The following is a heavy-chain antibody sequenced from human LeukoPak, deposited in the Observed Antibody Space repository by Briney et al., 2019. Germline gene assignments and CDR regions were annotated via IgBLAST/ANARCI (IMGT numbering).Heavy chain of an antibody. J-gene: IGHJ5*02. CDR1: GGSISSYY. V-gene: IGHV4-59*01. Sequence: SEALCLTCTVSGGSISSYYWSWMPQPPAKRREWIGYIYYTGSTNYNPSLKSRVTISVDTSKNQFSLKLSSVTAADTAVYYCASSSWYGNWFDPWGQGTLVTVSS. D-gene: IGHD6-13*01. CDR3: ASSSWYGNWFDP. CDR2: IYYTGST.